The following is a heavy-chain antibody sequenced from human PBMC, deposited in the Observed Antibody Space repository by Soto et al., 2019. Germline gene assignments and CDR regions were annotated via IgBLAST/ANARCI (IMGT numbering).Heavy chain of an antibody. D-gene: IGHD4-17*01. CDR3: ARARVTTRLYYYYGMDV. J-gene: IGHJ6*02. Sequence: SETLSLTCTVSGGSISSGGYYWSWIRQHPGKGLEWIGYIYYSGSTYYNPSLKSRVTISVDTSKNQFSLKLSSVTAADTAVYYCARARVTTRLYYYYGMDVWGQGTTVTVSS. CDR2: IYYSGST. V-gene: IGHV4-31*03. CDR1: GGSISSGGYY.